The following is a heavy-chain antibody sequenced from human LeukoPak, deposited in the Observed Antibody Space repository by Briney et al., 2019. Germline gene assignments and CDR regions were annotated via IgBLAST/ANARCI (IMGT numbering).Heavy chain of an antibody. CDR2: ISSDGSNT. D-gene: IGHD6-19*01. Sequence: GGSLRLPCAASGFTFSTYWMHWVRQAPGKGPVWVSRISSDGSNTIYADSVKGRFTISRDNAKNTLYLQMNSLRAEDAAVYYCVRDKISGWFVDQWGQGTLVTVSS. CDR3: VRDKISGWFVDQ. V-gene: IGHV3-74*01. CDR1: GFTFSTYW. J-gene: IGHJ4*02.